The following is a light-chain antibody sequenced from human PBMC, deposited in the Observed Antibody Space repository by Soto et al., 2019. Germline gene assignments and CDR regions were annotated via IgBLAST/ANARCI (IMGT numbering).Light chain of an antibody. CDR1: QSISSNY. CDR2: GAT. Sequence: EIVLMQSPGTLSLSPGERATLSCRASQSISSNYLAWYQQKPGQAPRLLIYGATFRASGIPDRFSGSGSGTDFTLTISRLESEDFAVYYCQQYGRSPPEFTFGPGNKVDIK. CDR3: QQYGRSPPEFT. J-gene: IGKJ3*01. V-gene: IGKV3-20*01.